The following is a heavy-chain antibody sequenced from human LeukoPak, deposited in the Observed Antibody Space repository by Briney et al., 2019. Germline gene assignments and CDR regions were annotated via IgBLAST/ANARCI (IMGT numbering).Heavy chain of an antibody. Sequence: GGSLRLSCAASGFTFSGSSIHWVRQASGKGLEWVGLIRTKANTYATAYAASVTGRFTISRDDSKTTSYLQMNSLKTEDTALYFCTTSYSGNSWYDWFGPWGQGTLVTVSS. CDR3: TTSYSGNSWYDWFGP. CDR1: GFTFSGSS. J-gene: IGHJ5*02. CDR2: IRTKANTYAT. D-gene: IGHD6-13*01. V-gene: IGHV3-73*01.